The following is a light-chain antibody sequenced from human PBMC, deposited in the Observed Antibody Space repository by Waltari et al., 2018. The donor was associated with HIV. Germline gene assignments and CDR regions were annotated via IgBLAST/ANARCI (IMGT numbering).Light chain of an antibody. J-gene: IGKJ4*01. Sequence: VMTQSPATVSVSPGGRAPLSCRASQSVGSYLAWYQQKPGQAPRLLIYGASTRATGIPTRFSCSGSGTEFTLTISSLKSEDFAVYYCHQYNKWPRGTFGGGTKVEV. V-gene: IGKV3-15*01. CDR3: HQYNKWPRGT. CDR2: GAS. CDR1: QSVGSY.